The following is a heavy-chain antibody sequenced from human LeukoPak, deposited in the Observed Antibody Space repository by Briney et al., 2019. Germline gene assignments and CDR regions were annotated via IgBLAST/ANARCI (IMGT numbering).Heavy chain of an antibody. CDR2: ISAYNGNT. Sequence: ASLKLSCNASGYTFTSYGISWVRQAPGQGLEWMGWISAYNGNTNYAQNLKGRVTMTTDTSKITAYMQLRSVRSDDTAVYYCARGDVDWNDFDYWGQGTLVTVSS. CDR1: GYTFTSYG. V-gene: IGHV1-18*01. CDR3: ARGDVDWNDFDY. D-gene: IGHD1-1*01. J-gene: IGHJ4*02.